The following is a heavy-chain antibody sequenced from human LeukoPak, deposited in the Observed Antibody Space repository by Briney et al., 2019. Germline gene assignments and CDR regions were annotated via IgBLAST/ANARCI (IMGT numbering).Heavy chain of an antibody. CDR2: TYYRSKWYN. CDR1: GDSVSSNTAA. V-gene: IGHV6-1*01. J-gene: IGHJ5*02. D-gene: IGHD6-13*01. CDR3: ARGVSNSRGDWLDP. Sequence: SQTPSLTCAISGDSVSSNTAAWNWVRQSPSRGLEWLGRTYYRSKWYNDYALSLRGRITINPDTSKNQFSLQLNFVTPEDTAVYFCARGVSNSRGDWLDPWGQGTLVTVSS.